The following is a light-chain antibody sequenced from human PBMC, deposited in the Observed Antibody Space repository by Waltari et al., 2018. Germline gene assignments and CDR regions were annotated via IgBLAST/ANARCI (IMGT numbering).Light chain of an antibody. CDR3: QHYNGFPWT. CDR2: KAS. CDR1: QSVGPW. Sequence: DIQMAQSPSTLSASVGDRVTITCRASQSVGPWLAWYQQKPGKAPNLLIYKASDLQSGVSSRFSGSGSGTEFVLTINSLQPDDVAIYYCQHYNGFPWTFGQGSKVEIK. J-gene: IGKJ1*01. V-gene: IGKV1-5*03.